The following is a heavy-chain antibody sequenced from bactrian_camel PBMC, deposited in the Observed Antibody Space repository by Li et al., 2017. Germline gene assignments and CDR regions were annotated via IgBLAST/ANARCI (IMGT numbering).Heavy chain of an antibody. CDR2: ITNGGAAT. D-gene: IGHD6*01. V-gene: IGHV3S40*01. J-gene: IGHJ4*01. CDR3: AADPGTAGRVDFEY. CDR1: GLAFSTFD. Sequence: VQLVESGGGFLQPGGSLRLSCAVSGLAFSTFDMSWVRQVPEKGLEWVSYITNGGAATKYAGSVRGRFTISRDNVKNMLYLQMNNLGTEDTGVYYCAADPGTAGRVDFEYWGWGTQVTVSS.